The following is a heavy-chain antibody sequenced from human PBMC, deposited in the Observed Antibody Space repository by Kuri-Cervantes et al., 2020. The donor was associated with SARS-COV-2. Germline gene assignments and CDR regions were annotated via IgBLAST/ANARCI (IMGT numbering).Heavy chain of an antibody. D-gene: IGHD2-21*01. CDR1: GFTFSGSA. Sequence: GGSLRLSCAASGFTFSGSAMHWVRQASGKGLEWVGRIRSKANSYATAYAVSVKGRFTISRDDSKNTAYLQMNSLKTEDTAVYYCTGWRLSYCGSDCYSVEAYWGQGTLVTVSS. V-gene: IGHV3-73*01. J-gene: IGHJ4*02. CDR3: TGWRLSYCGSDCYSVEAY. CDR2: IRSKANSYAT.